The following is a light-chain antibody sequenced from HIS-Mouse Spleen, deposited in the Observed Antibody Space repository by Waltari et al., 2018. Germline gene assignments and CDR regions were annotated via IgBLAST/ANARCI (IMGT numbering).Light chain of an antibody. V-gene: IGLV2-14*01. CDR1: SSDVGGYNY. CDR2: ELS. J-gene: IGLJ1*01. CDR3: SSYTSSSTPYV. Sequence: QSALTQPASVSGSPGQSITISCTGTSSDVGGYNYVYWYQQHPGKAPKLLMYELSNRPSGVSNRFSGSTSGNTAYPTISGLQADDEADYYCSSYTSSSTPYVFGTGTKVTVL.